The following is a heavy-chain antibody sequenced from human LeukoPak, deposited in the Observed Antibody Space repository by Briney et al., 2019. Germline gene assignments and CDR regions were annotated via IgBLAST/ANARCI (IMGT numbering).Heavy chain of an antibody. J-gene: IGHJ4*02. D-gene: IGHD3-22*01. CDR1: GFTFSSYA. Sequence: TGGSLRLSCAASGFTFSSYAMSWVRQAPGKGLEWVSAISGSGGSTYYADPVKGRFTISRDNSKNTLYLQMNSLRAEDTAVYYCAKYSGYYFDYWGQGTLVTVSS. V-gene: IGHV3-23*01. CDR2: ISGSGGST. CDR3: AKYSGYYFDY.